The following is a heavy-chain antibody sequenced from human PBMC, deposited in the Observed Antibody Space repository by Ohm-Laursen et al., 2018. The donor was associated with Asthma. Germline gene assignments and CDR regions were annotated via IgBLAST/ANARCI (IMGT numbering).Heavy chain of an antibody. CDR3: ARIGPEWELPGREYSLHH. J-gene: IGHJ1*01. CDR2: ISTASSFI. Sequence: SLRLSCTAPGYTFSRYSIHWVRQIPGKGLEWVASISTASSFIYYADSVRGRFTTSRDNARNSVYLQMNSLRAEDMALYYCARIGPEWELPGREYSLHHWGEGTLVTVSS. CDR1: GYTFSRYS. D-gene: IGHD1-26*01. V-gene: IGHV3-21*01.